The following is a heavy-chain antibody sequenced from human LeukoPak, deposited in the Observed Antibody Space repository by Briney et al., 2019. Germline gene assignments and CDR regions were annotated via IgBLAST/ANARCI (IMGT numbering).Heavy chain of an antibody. CDR2: IIPIFGTA. CDR1: GGTFSSYA. V-gene: IGHV1-69*06. CDR3: ARDRGDGYWSY. J-gene: IGHJ4*02. D-gene: IGHD5-24*01. Sequence: ASVKVSCKASGGTFSSYAISWVRQAPGQGLEWMGGIIPIFGTANYAQKFQGRVTITADKSTSTAYMELSSLRSEDTAVYYCARDRGDGYWSYWGQGTLVTVSS.